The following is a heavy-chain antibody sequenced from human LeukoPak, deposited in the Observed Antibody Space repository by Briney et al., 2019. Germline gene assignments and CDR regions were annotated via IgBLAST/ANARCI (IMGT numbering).Heavy chain of an antibody. Sequence: SETLSLTCTVSGYSISSGYYWGWIRQPPGKGLEWIGSIYHSGSTYYNPSLKSRVTISVDTSKNQFSLKLSSVTAADTAVYYCAGDLGYSYGYLDYFDYWGQGTLVTVSS. D-gene: IGHD5-18*01. J-gene: IGHJ4*02. CDR1: GYSISSGYY. CDR2: IYHSGST. CDR3: AGDLGYSYGYLDYFDY. V-gene: IGHV4-38-2*02.